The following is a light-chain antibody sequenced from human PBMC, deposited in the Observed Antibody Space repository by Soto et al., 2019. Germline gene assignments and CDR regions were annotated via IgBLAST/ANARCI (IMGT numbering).Light chain of an antibody. CDR2: AAS. CDR1: QGISSY. Sequence: AIRMTQSPSSLSASTGDRVTITCRASQGISSYLAWYQQKPGKAPKLPIYAASTLQSGVPSRFSGSGSGTDFTLTISCLQSEDFATYYCQQYYSYPYTFGQGTKLEIK. V-gene: IGKV1-8*01. CDR3: QQYYSYPYT. J-gene: IGKJ2*01.